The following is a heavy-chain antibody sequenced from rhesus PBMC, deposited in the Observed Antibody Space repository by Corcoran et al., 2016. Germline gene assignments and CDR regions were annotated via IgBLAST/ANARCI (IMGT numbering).Heavy chain of an antibody. Sequence: QVQLQESGPGVVKPSETLSLTCAVSGGSIRASYRWRWFLPPPGAGLEWIGYIYGSRTSTNYNPSLKSRVTISKDTSKNQFSLKLSSVTAADTAVYYCARDSGGWSNFFDYWGQGVLVTVSS. CDR2: IYGSRTST. J-gene: IGHJ4*01. D-gene: IGHD6-37*01. CDR3: ARDSGGWSNFFDY. V-gene: IGHV4S10*01. CDR1: GGSIRASYR.